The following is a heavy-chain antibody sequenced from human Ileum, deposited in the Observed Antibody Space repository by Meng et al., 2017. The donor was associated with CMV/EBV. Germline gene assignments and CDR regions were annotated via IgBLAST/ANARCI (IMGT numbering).Heavy chain of an antibody. CDR1: GFSFSIYL. CDR3: ASSVEAAGPNDF. D-gene: IGHD6-13*01. J-gene: IGHJ4*02. V-gene: IGHV3-74*01. CDR2: FKTAGTET. Sequence: CLPSGFSFSIYLLHCVLQAPGKWLVLVSRFKTAGTETTYAASVKGRFTISRDNAKNTLYLQMNSLRSDDTAVYYCASSVEAAGPNDFWGQGTLVTVSS.